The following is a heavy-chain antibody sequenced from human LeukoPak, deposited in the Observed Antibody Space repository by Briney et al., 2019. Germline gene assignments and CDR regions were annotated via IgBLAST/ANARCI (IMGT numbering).Heavy chain of an antibody. CDR3: ARYRRDSSSQNWFDP. CDR1: GYTFTSYY. D-gene: IGHD6-6*01. V-gene: IGHV1-46*03. CDR2: INPSGGST. J-gene: IGHJ5*02. Sequence: ASVKVSCKASGYTFTSYYMHWVRQAPGQGLEWMGIINPSGGSTSYAQKFQGRVTMTWDTPTSTVYMELSSLRSEDTAVYYCARYRRDSSSQNWFDPWGQGTLVTVSS.